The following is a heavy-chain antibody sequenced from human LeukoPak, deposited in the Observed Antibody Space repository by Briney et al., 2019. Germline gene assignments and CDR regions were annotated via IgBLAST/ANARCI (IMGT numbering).Heavy chain of an antibody. CDR1: SASISSSNYF. J-gene: IGHJ4*02. V-gene: IGHV4-39*01. D-gene: IGHD6-13*01. CDR2: IYYSGNS. CDR3: ATSRGYSNTWAAY. Sequence: PSETLSLTCSVSSASISSSNYFWGWIRQPPGKGLEWLAGIYYSGNSYFNPSLKSRVTISVDTSKNQFSLRLSSVTAADTAVYYCATSRGYSNTWAAYWGQGALVTVSS.